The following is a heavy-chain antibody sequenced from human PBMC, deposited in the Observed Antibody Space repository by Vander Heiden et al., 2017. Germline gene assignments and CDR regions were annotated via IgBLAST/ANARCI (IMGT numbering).Heavy chain of an antibody. V-gene: IGHV3-9*01. J-gene: IGHJ4*02. Sequence: VSSCSWNSGSIGYADSVKGRFTISRDNAKNSLYLQMNSLRAEDTALYYCAKGLGIAGTPEGCMLDYWGQGTLVTVSS. D-gene: IGHD1-1*01. CDR3: AKGLGIAGTPEGCMLDY. CDR2: CSWNSGSI.